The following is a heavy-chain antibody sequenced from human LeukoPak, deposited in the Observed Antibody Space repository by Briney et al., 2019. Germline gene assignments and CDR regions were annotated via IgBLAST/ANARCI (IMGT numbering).Heavy chain of an antibody. Sequence: ASVKVSCKASGGTFSSYAISWVRQAPGHGLEWMGRIIPILGIANYAQKFQGRVTITADKSTYTAYMELSSLRSEDTAVYYCASTSDCSTTSCPNAFDYWGQGTLVTASS. CDR2: IIPILGIA. CDR3: ASTSDCSTTSCPNAFDY. CDR1: GGTFSSYA. D-gene: IGHD2-2*01. J-gene: IGHJ4*02. V-gene: IGHV1-69*04.